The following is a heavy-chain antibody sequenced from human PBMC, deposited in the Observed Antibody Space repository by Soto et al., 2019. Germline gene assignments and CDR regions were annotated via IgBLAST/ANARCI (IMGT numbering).Heavy chain of an antibody. V-gene: IGHV4-34*01. J-gene: IGHJ4*02. CDR3: ARGRQNIMITFVGPFAY. D-gene: IGHD3-16*01. CDR1: GGSFSGYY. Sequence: QVQLQQWGAGLLKPSETLSLTCAVYGGSFSGYYWSWIRQPPGKGLEWIGEINHSGSTNYNPSLKSRVTISVDTTKNQFSQKMSSVTAADMAVYYCARGRQNIMITFVGPFAYWGQGTLVTVSS. CDR2: INHSGST.